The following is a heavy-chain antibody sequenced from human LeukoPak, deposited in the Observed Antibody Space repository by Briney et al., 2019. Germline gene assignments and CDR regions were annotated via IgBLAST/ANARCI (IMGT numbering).Heavy chain of an antibody. CDR1: GGSFSGYY. D-gene: IGHD5-18*01. J-gene: IGHJ4*02. CDR3: ATRTAMVPFDY. V-gene: IGHV4-34*01. Sequence: SETPSLTCAVYGGSFSGYYWSWVPQPPGEGLEWIGEINHSGSTNYNPSLKSRVTISVDTSKNQFSLKLSSVTAADTAVYYCATRTAMVPFDYWGQGTLVTVSS. CDR2: INHSGST.